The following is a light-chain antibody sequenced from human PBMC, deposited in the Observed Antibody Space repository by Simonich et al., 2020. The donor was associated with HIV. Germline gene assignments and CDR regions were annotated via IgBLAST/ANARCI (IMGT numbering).Light chain of an antibody. Sequence: EIVMTQSPATLSVSPGERATHSCRASQSVSSNLAWYQQKPGQDPRLLIYGASTRATGIPARFSGSGSGTEFTLTISSMQSEDFSVYYCQQYNSWPPWTFGQGTKVEIK. J-gene: IGKJ1*01. CDR3: QQYNSWPPWT. CDR2: GAS. V-gene: IGKV3-15*01. CDR1: QSVSSN.